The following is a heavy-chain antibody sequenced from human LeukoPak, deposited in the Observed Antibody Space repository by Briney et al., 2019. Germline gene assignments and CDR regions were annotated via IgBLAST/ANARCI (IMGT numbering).Heavy chain of an antibody. J-gene: IGHJ5*02. D-gene: IGHD6-19*01. V-gene: IGHV1-2*02. CDR3: AKGRVVAGSKSLTYHWFDP. Sequence: ASVKVSCKASGYAFTGYYKHWVRQAPGQGLEWMGWINPNSGGTKYAQKFQGRVTMTRDTSITTAYMGLSRLRSDDTAVYYCAKGRVVAGSKSLTYHWFDPWGQGTLVTVSS. CDR1: GYAFTGYY. CDR2: INPNSGGT.